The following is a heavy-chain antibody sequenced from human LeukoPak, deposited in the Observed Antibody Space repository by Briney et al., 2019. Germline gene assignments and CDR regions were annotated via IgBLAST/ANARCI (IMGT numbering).Heavy chain of an antibody. D-gene: IGHD3-22*01. Sequence: SETLSLTCTVSGGSLRSYSWAWIRQPAGKEPEWIGRIFSSGSTNCNPSLKSRVTMSVDTSKNQFSLKLGSVTAADTAVYFCARGSREDSSGYYLFDSWGQGTLVTVSS. CDR3: ARGSREDSSGYYLFDS. CDR1: GGSLRSYS. V-gene: IGHV4-4*07. J-gene: IGHJ4*02. CDR2: IFSSGST.